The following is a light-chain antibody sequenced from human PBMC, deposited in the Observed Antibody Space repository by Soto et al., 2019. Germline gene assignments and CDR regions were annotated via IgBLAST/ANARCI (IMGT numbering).Light chain of an antibody. J-gene: IGKJ2*01. CDR3: LQYLSFRMYT. CDR1: QSALFSGSNKNY. Sequence: DIVLTQSPDSLAVSLGETATINCKSSQSALFSGSNKNYLAWYQHRPGQPLKLLFHWASTRASGVPDRFSASGSGTDFTLTISSLQPEDVAIYYCLQYLSFRMYTFAQGTQLEIK. CDR2: WAS. V-gene: IGKV4-1*01.